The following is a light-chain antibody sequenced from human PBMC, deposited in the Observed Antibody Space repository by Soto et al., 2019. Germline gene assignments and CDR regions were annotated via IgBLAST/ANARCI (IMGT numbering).Light chain of an antibody. CDR2: GAS. Sequence: EIGMTHSPATLSVSPWERATLSCRASQSVSSNLAWYQQKPGQAPRLLIYGASNRATGIPDRFSGSGSGTDFTLTISRLEPEDFAVYYCQQYGSSLTFGGGTKVDIK. J-gene: IGKJ4*01. CDR3: QQYGSSLT. CDR1: QSVSSN. V-gene: IGKV3-20*01.